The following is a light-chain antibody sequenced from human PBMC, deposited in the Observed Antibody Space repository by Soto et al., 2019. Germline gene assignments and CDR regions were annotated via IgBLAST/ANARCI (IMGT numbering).Light chain of an antibody. V-gene: IGLV2-14*01. CDR3: FSFTTTSTHV. J-gene: IGLJ1*01. CDR1: RTDVGGFNH. CDR2: EVY. Sequence: QSVLTQPASVSGSPGQSITISCTGTRTDVGGFNHVSWYQQHPGKAPKVIIYEVYNRPSGVSSRFSGSKSGNTASLTISGLQAEDEAEYFCFSFTTTSTHVFGTGTKVTVL.